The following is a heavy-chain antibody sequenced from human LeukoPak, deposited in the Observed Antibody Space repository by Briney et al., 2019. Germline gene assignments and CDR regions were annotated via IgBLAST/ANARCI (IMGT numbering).Heavy chain of an antibody. J-gene: IGHJ4*02. CDR1: GGTFSSYT. Sequence: VASVKVSCKASGGTFSSYTISWVRQAPGQGLEWMGRIIPILGIANYAQKFQGRVTITADKSTSTAYTELSSLRSEDTAVYYCASGTGGMVYDYWGQGTLVTVSS. V-gene: IGHV1-69*02. CDR2: IIPILGIA. CDR3: ASGTGGMVYDY. D-gene: IGHD3/OR15-3a*01.